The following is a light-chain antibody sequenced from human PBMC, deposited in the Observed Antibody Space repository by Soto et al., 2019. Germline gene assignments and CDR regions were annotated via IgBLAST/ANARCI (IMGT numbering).Light chain of an antibody. V-gene: IGKV3-11*01. CDR1: QSVSSY. CDR3: QQRSNWSGFT. J-gene: IGKJ3*01. Sequence: EIVLTQSPATLSLSPGERATLSCRASQSVSSYLAWYKQKPGQAPRLLIYDASNRATGIPARFSGSGSGTDFTLTISSLEPEDFAVYYCQQRSNWSGFTFGPGTKVDIK. CDR2: DAS.